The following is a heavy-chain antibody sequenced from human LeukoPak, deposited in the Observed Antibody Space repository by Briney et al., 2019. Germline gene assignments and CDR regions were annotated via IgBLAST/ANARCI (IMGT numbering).Heavy chain of an antibody. D-gene: IGHD3-9*01. Sequence: SETLSLTCTVSGGSISSGDYYWSWIRQPPGKGLEWTGYIYYSGSTYYNPSLKSRVTISVDTSKNQFSLKLSSVTAADTAVYYCARGDYDILTGYYHGFDYWGQGTLVTVSS. CDR2: IYYSGST. J-gene: IGHJ4*02. CDR1: GGSISSGDYY. V-gene: IGHV4-30-4*01. CDR3: ARGDYDILTGYYHGFDY.